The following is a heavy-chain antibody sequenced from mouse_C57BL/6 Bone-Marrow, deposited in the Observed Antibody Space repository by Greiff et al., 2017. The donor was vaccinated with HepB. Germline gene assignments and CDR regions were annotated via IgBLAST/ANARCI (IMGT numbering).Heavy chain of an antibody. V-gene: IGHV1-4*01. D-gene: IGHD2-4*01. CDR1: GYTFTSYT. CDR2: INPSSGYT. J-gene: IGHJ2*01. CDR3: ARVLYDYDEGHYFDY. Sequence: QVQLKQSGAELARPGASVKMSCKASGYTFTSYTMHWVKQRPGQGLEWIGYINPSSGYTKYNQKFKDKATLTADKSSSTAYMQLSSLTSEDSAVYYCARVLYDYDEGHYFDYWGQGTTLTVSS.